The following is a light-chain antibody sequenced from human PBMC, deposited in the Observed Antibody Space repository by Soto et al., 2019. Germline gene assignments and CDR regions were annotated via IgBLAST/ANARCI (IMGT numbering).Light chain of an antibody. V-gene: IGLV1-40*01. CDR2: GNS. Sequence: QSVLTQPPSVSGAPGQRVTISCTGSSSNIGAGYDVHWYQQLPGTAPKLLIYGNSNRPSAVPDRFSGSKSGTSASLAITGLQAEDEADYYCQSYDSSMSGPVVFGGGTNQTVL. CDR1: SSNIGAGYD. J-gene: IGLJ2*01. CDR3: QSYDSSMSGPVV.